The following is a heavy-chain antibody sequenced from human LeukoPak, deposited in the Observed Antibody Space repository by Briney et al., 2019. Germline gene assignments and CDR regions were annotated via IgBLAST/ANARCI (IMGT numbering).Heavy chain of an antibody. CDR2: IPYDGSNK. D-gene: IGHD1-1*01. CDR3: ASSYGRDGFDY. V-gene: IGHV3-30-3*01. CDR1: GFTFSSYA. Sequence: GGSLRLSCAAPGFTFSSYAIHWVRQAPGKGLEWVAVIPYDGSNKYYADSVKGRFTISRDNSKNTLYLQMNSLRAEDTAVYYCASSYGRDGFDYWGQGTLVTVSS. J-gene: IGHJ4*02.